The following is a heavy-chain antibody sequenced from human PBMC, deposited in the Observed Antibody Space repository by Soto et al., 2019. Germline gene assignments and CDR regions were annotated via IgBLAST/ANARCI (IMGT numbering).Heavy chain of an antibody. CDR3: AREGRIAARGRFDY. CDR1: GGSISSGDYY. D-gene: IGHD6-6*01. CDR2: IYYSGST. Sequence: SETLSLTCTVSGGSISSGDYYWSWIRQVPGKGLEWIGYIYYSGSTYYNPSLKSRVAMSVDTSKNQFSLKLSSVTAADTAIYYCAREGRIAARGRFDYWGQGSLVTVSS. V-gene: IGHV4-31*03. J-gene: IGHJ4*02.